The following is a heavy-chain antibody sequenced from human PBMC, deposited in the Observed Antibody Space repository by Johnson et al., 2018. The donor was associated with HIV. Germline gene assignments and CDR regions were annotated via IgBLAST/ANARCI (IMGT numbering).Heavy chain of an antibody. CDR3: AKVHIAARWSDAFDI. D-gene: IGHD6-6*01. J-gene: IGHJ3*02. V-gene: IGHV3-30-3*01. Sequence: HVQLVESGGGVVQPGRSLKLSCVASGFTFSNYVIHWVRQAPGKGLEWVAMISYDGTNIYYRDSVKGRFTISRDNSKNTLYLHMDSLRAEDTAVYYCAKVHIAARWSDAFDIWGQGTMVTVSS. CDR2: ISYDGTNI. CDR1: GFTFSNYV.